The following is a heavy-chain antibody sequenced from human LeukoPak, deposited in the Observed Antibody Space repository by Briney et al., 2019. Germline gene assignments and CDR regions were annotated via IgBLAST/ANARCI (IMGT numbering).Heavy chain of an antibody. CDR2: IDPNSGDT. D-gene: IGHD3-22*01. Sequence: ASVKVSCKASGYIFTAYFIHWVRHAPGQGLEWMGCIDPNSGDTKYAQKLQGRVRMPRDKSTRTAYMELSRLRSGDTAVYFCARSGSTGYSLDYWGQGTLVSVSS. CDR1: GYIFTAYF. V-gene: IGHV1-2*02. J-gene: IGHJ4*02. CDR3: ARSGSTGYSLDY.